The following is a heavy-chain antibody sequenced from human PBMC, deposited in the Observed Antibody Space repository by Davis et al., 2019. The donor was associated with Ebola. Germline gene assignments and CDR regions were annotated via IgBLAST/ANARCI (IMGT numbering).Heavy chain of an antibody. CDR2: IWYDGSNK. CDR3: AKSGIQLWLRWYFDY. CDR1: GFTFSSYG. D-gene: IGHD5-18*01. V-gene: IGHV3-33*06. J-gene: IGHJ4*02. Sequence: GGSLRLSCAASGFTFSSYGMHWVRQAPGKGLEWVAVIWYDGSNKYYADSVKGRFTISRDNSKNTLYLQMNSLRAEDTAVYYCAKSGIQLWLRWYFDYWGQGTLATVSS.